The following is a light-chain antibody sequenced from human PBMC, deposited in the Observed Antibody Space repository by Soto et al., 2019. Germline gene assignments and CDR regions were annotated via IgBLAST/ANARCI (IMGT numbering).Light chain of an antibody. CDR3: QQTDSFPWT. V-gene: IGKV1-12*01. CDR2: FAS. CDR1: RGINTW. Sequence: DIQMTQSPSSVSASVGDRVTITCLASRGINTWLGWYQQKPGKAPNLLISFASSLESGVPSRFSGSGSGTEFTLTISSLQPEDFGVYYCQQTDSFPWTFGQGTKVDI. J-gene: IGKJ1*01.